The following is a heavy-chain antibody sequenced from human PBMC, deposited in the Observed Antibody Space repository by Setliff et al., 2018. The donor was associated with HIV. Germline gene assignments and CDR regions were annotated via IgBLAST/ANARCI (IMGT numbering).Heavy chain of an antibody. CDR2: ISSSSSTI. V-gene: IGHV3-48*01. CDR3: TTVYSGNSP. CDR1: GFTFSSYS. Sequence: AGGSLRLSCAASGFTFSSYSMNWVRQAPGKGLEWVSYISSSSSTIYYADSVKGRFTISRDNAKNSLYLQMNSLRAEDTAVYYCTTVYSGNSPWGQGTMVTTSS. D-gene: IGHD1-26*01. J-gene: IGHJ3*01.